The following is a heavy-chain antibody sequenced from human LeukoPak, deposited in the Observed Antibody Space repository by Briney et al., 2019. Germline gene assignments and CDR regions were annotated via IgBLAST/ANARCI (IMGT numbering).Heavy chain of an antibody. Sequence: PGGSLRLSCAASGFDFSTQWMSWVRQAPGKGLEWVANIKQDGSEKYYVDSVKGRFTISRDNAKNSLYLQMNSLRAEDTAVYYCARTYYYGSGSYFSPYYWGQGTLVTVSS. V-gene: IGHV3-7*01. D-gene: IGHD3-10*01. CDR1: GFDFSTQW. CDR3: ARTYYYGSGSYFSPYY. J-gene: IGHJ4*02. CDR2: IKQDGSEK.